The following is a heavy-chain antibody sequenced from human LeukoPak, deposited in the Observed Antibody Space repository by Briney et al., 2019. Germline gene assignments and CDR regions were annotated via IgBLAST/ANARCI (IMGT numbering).Heavy chain of an antibody. CDR3: ARGKYSFDD. CDR2: ISSSGSTI. V-gene: IGHV3-11*01. CDR1: GFTFSDSY. J-gene: IGHJ4*02. Sequence: GSLRLSCAASGFTFSDSYMSWIRQAPGKGLEYISYISSSGSTIYYADSVKGRFTLSRDNAKNSLSLEMNSLRAEDTAVYYCARGKYSFDDWGQGTLVTVSS.